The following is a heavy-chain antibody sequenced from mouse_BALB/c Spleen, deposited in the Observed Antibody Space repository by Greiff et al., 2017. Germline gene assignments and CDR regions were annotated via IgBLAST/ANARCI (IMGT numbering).Heavy chain of an antibody. CDR1: GFNIKDTY. V-gene: IGHV14-3*02. CDR2: IDPANGNT. J-gene: IGHJ2*01. D-gene: IGHD2-4*01. CDR3: ARDTMILFDY. Sequence: EVKLQESGAELVKPGASVKLSCTASGFNIKDTYMHWVKQRPEQGLEWIGRIDPANGNTKYDPKFQGKATITADTSSNTAYLQLSSLTSEDTAVYYCARDTMILFDYWGQGTTLTVSS.